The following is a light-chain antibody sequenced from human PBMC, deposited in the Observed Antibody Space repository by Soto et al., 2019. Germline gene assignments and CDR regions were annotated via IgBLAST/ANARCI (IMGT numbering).Light chain of an antibody. V-gene: IGLV2-14*01. CDR1: SNDVCGFNY. Sequence: QSALTQPASVSGSPGQSITISCTGTSNDVCGFNYVSWYQQHPGKAPKLIIYEVSNRPSGVSNRFSGSKSGNTASLTISGLQGEDETDYYCNSYTSSSARVVGGGTKPTLL. CDR3: NSYTSSSARV. J-gene: IGLJ3*02. CDR2: EVS.